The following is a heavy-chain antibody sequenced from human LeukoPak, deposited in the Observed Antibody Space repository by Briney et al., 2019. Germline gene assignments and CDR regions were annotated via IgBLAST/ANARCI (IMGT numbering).Heavy chain of an antibody. D-gene: IGHD3-9*01. CDR3: ASALPFRLVH. Sequence: PSGTLSLTCAVSGGSISSTNWWSWVRQPPGKGLEWIGEIYHSGITNYNASLKSRVTILVDKSKNQFSLKLTSVTAADTAVYYCASALPFRLVHWGQGTLVTVSS. CDR2: IYHSGIT. V-gene: IGHV4-4*02. CDR1: GGSISSTNW. J-gene: IGHJ4*02.